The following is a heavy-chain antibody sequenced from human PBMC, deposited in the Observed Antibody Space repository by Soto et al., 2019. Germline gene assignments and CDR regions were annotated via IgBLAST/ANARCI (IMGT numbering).Heavy chain of an antibody. V-gene: IGHV1-69*01. CDR3: ARDGGRHSGGIDY. Sequence: QVQLVQSGADVKKPGSSVKVSCKASGGTFSSYSINGVRQAPGQGLEWMGEIIPIFGTANYAQKFQGRVTITADESTSTAYMELSSLRSEDTAVYYCARDGGRHSGGIDYWGQGTLVTVSS. D-gene: IGHD1-26*01. CDR2: IIPIFGTA. J-gene: IGHJ4*02. CDR1: GGTFSSYS.